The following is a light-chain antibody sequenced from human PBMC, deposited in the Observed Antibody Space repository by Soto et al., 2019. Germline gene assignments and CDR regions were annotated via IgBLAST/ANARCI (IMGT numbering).Light chain of an antibody. V-gene: IGLV2-8*01. Sequence: QSVLTQPPSASGALGQSVPIPCTGTSSDVGGYNYVSWYQQHPGKAPKLMISEVSKRPSGVPDRFSGSKSGNTASLTVSGLQAEDEADYYCISYTTISTYVFGTGTKVTVL. CDR3: ISYTTISTYV. J-gene: IGLJ1*01. CDR2: EVS. CDR1: SSDVGGYNY.